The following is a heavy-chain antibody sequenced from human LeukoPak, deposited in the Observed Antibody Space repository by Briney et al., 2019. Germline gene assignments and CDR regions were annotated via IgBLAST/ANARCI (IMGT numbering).Heavy chain of an antibody. CDR1: GASISSYY. V-gene: IGHV4-59*01. Sequence: SETLSLTCAVSGASISSYYWSWIRQPPGKGLEWIGYIYYSGSTHYNPSLKSRVTISVDTSKNQFSLRLSSMTAADTAVYYCASGPYPAAGTDHQFDYWGQGTLVTVSS. J-gene: IGHJ4*02. CDR2: IYYSGST. CDR3: ASGPYPAAGTDHQFDY. D-gene: IGHD6-13*01.